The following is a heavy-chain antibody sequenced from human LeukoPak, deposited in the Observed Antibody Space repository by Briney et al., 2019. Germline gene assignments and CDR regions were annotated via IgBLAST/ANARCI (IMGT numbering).Heavy chain of an antibody. CDR1: GFTFSSYA. D-gene: IGHD2-21*02. V-gene: IGHV3-23*01. J-gene: IGHJ4*02. CDR2: IDKSGGST. CDR3: VRGDWLD. Sequence: GGSLRLSCAASGFTFSSYAMSWVRQAPGKGLEWVSTIDKSGGSTYYKDSVKGRFTISRDNSKDTLYLQLNSLRADDTAVYFCVRGDWLDWGQGAQVTVSS.